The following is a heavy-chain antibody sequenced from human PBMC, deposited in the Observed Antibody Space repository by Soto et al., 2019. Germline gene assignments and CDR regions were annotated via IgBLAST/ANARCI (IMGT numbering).Heavy chain of an antibody. D-gene: IGHD2-2*01. J-gene: IGHJ3*02. CDR3: ASYQQSYAFDI. CDR2: IFYSGST. Sequence: QVQLQESGPGLVKPSQTLSLTCTVSGGSISSGGSYWSWIRQHPGKGLEWIGYIFYSGSTYYNQSLKSRVTISVDTSKDQFSLKLSSVTAADTAVYYCASYQQSYAFDIWGQGTMVTVSS. V-gene: IGHV4-31*03. CDR1: GGSISSGGSY.